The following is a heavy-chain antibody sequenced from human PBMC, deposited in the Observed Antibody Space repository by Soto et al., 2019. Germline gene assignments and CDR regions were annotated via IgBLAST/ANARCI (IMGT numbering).Heavy chain of an antibody. CDR3: AKAPNGDYVGGFEM. Sequence: VGSLRLSCASSVFTFSAYAMSCVRHTPGKGLEWVSGISASRGRTYYADSVKGRFTISSDNSKDTVYLQMNSLRAEDTAVYYCAKAPNGDYVGGFEMWGQGTMVTVSS. V-gene: IGHV3-23*01. CDR1: VFTFSAYA. D-gene: IGHD4-17*01. J-gene: IGHJ3*02. CDR2: ISASRGRT.